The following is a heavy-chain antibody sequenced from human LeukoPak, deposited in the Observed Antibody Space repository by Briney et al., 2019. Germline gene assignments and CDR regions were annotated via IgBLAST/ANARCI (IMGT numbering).Heavy chain of an antibody. Sequence: SETLSLTCTVSGGSISSSSYYWGWLRQPPGKGLEWIVSIYYSGSTYYNPSLKSRVTISVDTSKNQFSLKLSSVTAADTAVYYCAREVVVVVTPNAFDIWGQGTMVTVSS. CDR2: IYYSGST. CDR3: AREVVVVVTPNAFDI. J-gene: IGHJ3*02. CDR1: GGSISSSSYY. D-gene: IGHD2-21*02. V-gene: IGHV4-39*07.